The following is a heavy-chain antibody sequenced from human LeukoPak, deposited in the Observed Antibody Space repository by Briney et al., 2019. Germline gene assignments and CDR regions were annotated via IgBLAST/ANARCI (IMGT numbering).Heavy chain of an antibody. D-gene: IGHD3-10*01. J-gene: IGHJ4*02. CDR3: AKSFYYASGSYSPFDH. CDR2: ITWNGGST. Sequence: GGSLRLSCAASGFTFDDYTMHWVRQAPGKGLEWVSLITWNGGSTYYADSVKGRFTVSRDSNTNSLYLLMNSLRPEDTALYSCAKSFYYASGSYSPFDHWGLGTLVTVSS. CDR1: GFTFDDYT. V-gene: IGHV3-43*01.